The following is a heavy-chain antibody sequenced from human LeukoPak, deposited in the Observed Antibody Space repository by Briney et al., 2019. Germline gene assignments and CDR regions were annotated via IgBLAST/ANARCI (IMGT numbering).Heavy chain of an antibody. V-gene: IGHV3-30*02. CDR2: IRYDGSNK. D-gene: IGHD5-12*01. CDR1: VGTFSSYG. CDR3: AKGYSGYAYYYMDV. J-gene: IGHJ6*03. Sequence: PGGSLRLSCAVSVGTFSSYGMHWVRQAPGKGLEWVAFIRYDGSNKYYADSVKGRFTISRDNSKNTLYLQMNSLRAEDTAVYYCAKGYSGYAYYYMDVWGKGTTVTVSS.